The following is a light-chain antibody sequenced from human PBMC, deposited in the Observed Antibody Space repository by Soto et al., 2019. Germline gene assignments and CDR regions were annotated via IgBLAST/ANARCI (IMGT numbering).Light chain of an antibody. CDR1: QSVSIN. CDR2: DAS. J-gene: IGKJ1*01. CDR3: QQYCDWPQT. Sequence: EIVMTQSPATLSASPGESATLSCRASQSVSINLAWYHQKPGQAPSLLIYDASTRPSGITARFSGSGSGTEFTLTISRLQSEDFAVYYCQQYCDWPQTFGHGTRVEIK. V-gene: IGKV3-15*01.